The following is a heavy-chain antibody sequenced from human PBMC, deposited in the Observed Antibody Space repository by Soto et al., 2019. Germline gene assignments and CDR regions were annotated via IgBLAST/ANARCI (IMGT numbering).Heavy chain of an antibody. V-gene: IGHV4-39*01. J-gene: IGHJ6*02. D-gene: IGHD6-13*01. Sequence: QLQLQESGPGLVKPSETLSLTCTVSGGSISSSSYYWGWIRQPPGKGLEWIGSIYYSGSTYYNPSLRGRVAISVDTSKNQFSVKLSSVTAADTAVYYCARLSSSWPYYYGMDVWGQGTTVTVSS. CDR2: IYYSGST. CDR3: ARLSSSWPYYYGMDV. CDR1: GGSISSSSYY.